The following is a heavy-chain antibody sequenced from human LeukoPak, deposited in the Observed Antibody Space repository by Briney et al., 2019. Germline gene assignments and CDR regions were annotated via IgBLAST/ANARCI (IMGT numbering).Heavy chain of an antibody. CDR3: ARSQFRTTNSGAWGFRP. CDR2: INPSGGST. Sequence: GASVKVSCKASGYTFTDYYIHWVRQAPGQGLEWMGIINPSGGSTVYAQKFQGRVVMTRDTSINTAYMQVSSLRPDDTAVYYCARSQFRTTNSGAWGFRPWGQGTLVTVTS. V-gene: IGHV1-46*01. J-gene: IGHJ1*01. CDR1: GYTFTDYY. D-gene: IGHD3-16*01.